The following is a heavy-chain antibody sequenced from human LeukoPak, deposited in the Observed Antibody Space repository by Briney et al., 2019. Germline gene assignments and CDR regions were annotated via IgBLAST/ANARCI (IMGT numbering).Heavy chain of an antibody. CDR1: GGTFSSYA. Sequence: GSSVKVSRKASGGTFSSYAISWVRQAPGQGREWMGGIIPIFGTANYAQKFQGRVTITTDESTSTAYMELSSLRSEDTAVYYCARGIAAAGIGSWFDPWGQGTLVTVSS. J-gene: IGHJ5*02. D-gene: IGHD6-13*01. CDR2: IIPIFGTA. V-gene: IGHV1-69*05. CDR3: ARGIAAAGIGSWFDP.